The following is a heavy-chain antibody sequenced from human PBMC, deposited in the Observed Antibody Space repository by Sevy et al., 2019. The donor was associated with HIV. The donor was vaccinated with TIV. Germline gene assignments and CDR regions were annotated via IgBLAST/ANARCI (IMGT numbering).Heavy chain of an antibody. J-gene: IGHJ4*02. CDR2: ISYDGSNK. CDR1: GFTFSSYA. CDR3: ARDQGAIWLFDY. Sequence: GGSLRLSCAASGFTFSSYAMHWVRQAPGKGLEWVVVISYDGSNKYYADSVKGRFTISRDNSKNTLYLQMNSLRAEDTAVYYCARDQGAIWLFDYWGQGTLVTVSS. V-gene: IGHV3-30-3*01. D-gene: IGHD5-12*01.